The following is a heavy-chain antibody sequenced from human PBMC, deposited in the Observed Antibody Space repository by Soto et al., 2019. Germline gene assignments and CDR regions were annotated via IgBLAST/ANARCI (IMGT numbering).Heavy chain of an antibody. J-gene: IGHJ4*02. CDR1: GFTFSSYW. V-gene: IGHV3-74*01. CDR2: INSDGSST. D-gene: IGHD1-26*01. CDR3: AREGDGSYYYFDY. Sequence: GGSLRLSCAASGFTFSSYWMHWVRQAPGKGLVWVSRINSDGSSTSYADSVKGRFTISRDNAKNTLYLQMNSLRAEDTAVYYCAREGDGSYYYFDYWGQGTLVTVSS.